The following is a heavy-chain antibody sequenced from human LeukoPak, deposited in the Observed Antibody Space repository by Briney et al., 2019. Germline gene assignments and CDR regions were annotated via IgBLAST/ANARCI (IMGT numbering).Heavy chain of an antibody. J-gene: IGHJ4*02. CDR3: AKEGTARISTWYDS. CDR1: GFTVRNNY. CDR2: IYSIGTT. Sequence: GGSLRLSCAASGFTVRNNYMSWVRQAPGKGLEWVSVIYSIGTTYYADSVKGRFTISRDNSRNTLFLQMDSLRPEDTAVYYCAKEGTARISTWYDSWGQGTLVTVSS. D-gene: IGHD6-13*01. V-gene: IGHV3-66*01.